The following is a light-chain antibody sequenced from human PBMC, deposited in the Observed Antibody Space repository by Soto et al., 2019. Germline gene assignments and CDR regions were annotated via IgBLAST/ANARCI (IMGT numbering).Light chain of an antibody. CDR2: AAS. Sequence: DFQMTQSPSSLSASVGDRVTLTCRASQGIRNFLAWYQQKPGKLPKVLIYAASTLQSGVPPRFSGSGSGTDFTLTISSLQPEDVATYYCQKYNRAPWTFGQGTKVEIK. CDR3: QKYNRAPWT. V-gene: IGKV1-27*01. CDR1: QGIRNF. J-gene: IGKJ1*01.